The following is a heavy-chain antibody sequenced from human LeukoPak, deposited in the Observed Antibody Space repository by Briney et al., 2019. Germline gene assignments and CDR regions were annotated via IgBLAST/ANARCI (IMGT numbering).Heavy chain of an antibody. J-gene: IGHJ4*02. CDR2: MNPNSGNT. Sequence: ASVKVSCKASGGTFSSYAISWVRQAPGQGLEWMGWMNPNSGNTGYAQKFQGRVTMTRDTSISTAYMELSSLRSEDTAVYYCARATMTSWDHFDYWGQGTLVIVSS. D-gene: IGHD4-17*01. CDR1: GGTFSSYA. V-gene: IGHV1-8*02. CDR3: ARATMTSWDHFDY.